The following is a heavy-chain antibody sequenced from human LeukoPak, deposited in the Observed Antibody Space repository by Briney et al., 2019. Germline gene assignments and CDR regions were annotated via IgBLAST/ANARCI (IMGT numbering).Heavy chain of an antibody. Sequence: GASVKVSCKASGYTFTDYYMHWVRQAPGQGLEWMGWINPNSGGTEYAQRFQGRVTMTRDMSISTAYMELSSLRSDDTAVYYCARVLLNAGTRDPILAFGVWGQGTMVTVSS. D-gene: IGHD1-7*01. CDR1: GYTFTDYY. J-gene: IGHJ3*01. V-gene: IGHV1-2*02. CDR2: INPNSGGT. CDR3: ARVLLNAGTRDPILAFGV.